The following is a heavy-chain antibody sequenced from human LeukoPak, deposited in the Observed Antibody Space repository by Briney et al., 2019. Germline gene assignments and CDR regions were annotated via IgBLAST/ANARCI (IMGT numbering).Heavy chain of an antibody. V-gene: IGHV4-59*12. CDR3: ARLRGRLAARPWAYSS. CDR2: IYYSGST. J-gene: IGHJ5*02. D-gene: IGHD6-6*01. CDR1: GGSISSYY. Sequence: SETLSLTCTVSGGSISSYYWSWIRQPPGKGLEWIGYIYYSGSTNYNPSLKSRVTISVDTSKNQFSLKLSSVAAADTAVYYCARLRGRLAARPWAYSSWGQGTLVTVSS.